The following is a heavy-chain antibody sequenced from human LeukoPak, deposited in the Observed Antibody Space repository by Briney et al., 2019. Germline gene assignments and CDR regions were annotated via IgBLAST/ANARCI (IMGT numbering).Heavy chain of an antibody. CDR1: GFTFSSYA. V-gene: IGHV3-30-3*01. D-gene: IGHD5-18*01. J-gene: IGHJ4*02. CDR3: ARVLDTAMENHYYHYRFDC. CDR2: ISYDGSNK. Sequence: GGSLRLSCAASGFTFSSYAMHWVRQAPGKGLEWVAVISYDGSNKYYADSVKGRFTISRDNSKNTLYLQMNSLRAEDTAVYYCARVLDTAMENHYYHYRFDCWGQGTLVTVSS.